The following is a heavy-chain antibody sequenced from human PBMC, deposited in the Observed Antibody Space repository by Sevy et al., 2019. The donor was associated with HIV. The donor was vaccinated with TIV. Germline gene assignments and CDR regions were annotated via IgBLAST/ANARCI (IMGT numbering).Heavy chain of an antibody. CDR3: AREGSGRY. J-gene: IGHJ4*02. CDR1: GFTFNKYN. CDR2: ISICSNYI. Sequence: GGSLRLSCAASGFTFNKYNMIWVRQAPGKGREWVSFISICSNYIYYADSVRGRFTTSRDNAKNSLYLQMNTLRAEDTAVYYCAREGSGRYWGQGTLVTVSS. V-gene: IGHV3-21*01. D-gene: IGHD3-10*01.